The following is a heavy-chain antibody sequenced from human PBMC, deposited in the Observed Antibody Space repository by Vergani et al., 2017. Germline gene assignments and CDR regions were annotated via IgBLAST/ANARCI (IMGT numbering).Heavy chain of an antibody. V-gene: IGHV4-38-2*02. CDR3: ARTESFILRYFHWAL. J-gene: IGHJ4*02. D-gene: IGHD3-9*01. CDR2: IDRTGRT. Sequence: QVQLQESGPRLVKPSETLSLICSVSGYSISSGYFWGWIRQSPGKGLEWLGTIDRTGRTHLSPSLKSRLTISVDTTKNQFSLRLTSATAADTAIYFCARTESFILRYFHWALWGQGTLVTVSS. CDR1: GYSISSGYF.